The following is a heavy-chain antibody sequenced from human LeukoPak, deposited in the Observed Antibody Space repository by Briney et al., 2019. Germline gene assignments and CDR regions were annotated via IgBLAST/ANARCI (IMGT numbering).Heavy chain of an antibody. CDR2: ISSASNNI. J-gene: IGHJ4*02. D-gene: IGHD1-26*01. Sequence: GGSLRLSCAVSGFTFTYYSMNWVRHAPGRGLEWVAHISSASNNIYYADSVKGRFTISRDNAKNSLYLQMNSLRVEDTAIYYCAKKGLVGATDLRAFDYWGQGTLVTVSS. V-gene: IGHV3-48*04. CDR1: GFTFTYYS. CDR3: AKKGLVGATDLRAFDY.